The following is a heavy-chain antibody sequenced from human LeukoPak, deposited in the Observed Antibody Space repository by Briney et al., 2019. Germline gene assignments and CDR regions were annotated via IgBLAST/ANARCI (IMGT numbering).Heavy chain of an antibody. V-gene: IGHV1-46*01. J-gene: IGHJ4*02. Sequence: ASVKVSCKASGYTFTSYYMHWVRQAPGQGLEWMGIINPSDGSTSYAQKFQGRVTLTRDTSTSTVYMELSSLRSEDTAVYYCARRGYSYGHHFDYWGQGTLVTVSS. CDR1: GYTFTSYY. CDR3: ARRGYSYGHHFDY. D-gene: IGHD5-18*01. CDR2: INPSDGST.